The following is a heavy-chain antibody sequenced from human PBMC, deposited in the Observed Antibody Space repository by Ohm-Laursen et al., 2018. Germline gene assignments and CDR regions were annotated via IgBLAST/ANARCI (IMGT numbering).Heavy chain of an antibody. CDR3: AASGSYYRLDY. D-gene: IGHD1-26*01. J-gene: IGHJ4*02. CDR2: IYYSGST. V-gene: IGHV4-61*01. Sequence: SETLSLTWTVSGGPVSSGSYYWSWIRQPPGKGLEWIGYIYYSGSTNYNPSLKSRVTISVDTSKNQFSLKLSSVTAADTAVYYCAASGSYYRLDYWGQGTLVTVSS. CDR1: GGPVSSGSYY.